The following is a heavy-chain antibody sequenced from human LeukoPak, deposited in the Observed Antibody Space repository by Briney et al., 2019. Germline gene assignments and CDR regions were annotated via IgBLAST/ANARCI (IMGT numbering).Heavy chain of an antibody. Sequence: GGSLRLSCAASGFTFSSYGMHWVRQAPGKGLEWVAVISYDGSNKYYADSVKGRFTISRDNSKNTLYLQMNSLRAEDTAVYYCAKGLWFGELLSYFDYWGQGTLVTVSS. CDR2: ISYDGSNK. CDR1: GFTFSSYG. CDR3: AKGLWFGELLSYFDY. V-gene: IGHV3-30*18. J-gene: IGHJ4*02. D-gene: IGHD3-10*01.